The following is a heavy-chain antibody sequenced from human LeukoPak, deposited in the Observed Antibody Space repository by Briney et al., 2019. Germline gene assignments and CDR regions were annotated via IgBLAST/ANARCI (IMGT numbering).Heavy chain of an antibody. J-gene: IGHJ4*02. CDR3: AKDARRTSGWYFFDY. CDR1: GFAFSSQA. Sequence: PGGSLRLSCAASGFAFSSQAMGWVRQAPGKGLEWVSVIRDSGSITYYADSVKGRFTISRDNSKNTLFLQMNSLRAEDTAVYYCAKDARRTSGWYFFDYWGQGSLVTVSS. V-gene: IGHV3-23*01. D-gene: IGHD6-19*01. CDR2: IRDSGSIT.